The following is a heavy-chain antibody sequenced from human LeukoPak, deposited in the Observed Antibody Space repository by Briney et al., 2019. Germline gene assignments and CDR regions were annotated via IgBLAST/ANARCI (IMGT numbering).Heavy chain of an antibody. D-gene: IGHD1-26*01. CDR2: ISGSGGST. Sequence: GGSLRLSCVASRFTFSSYAMSWVRQAPGKGLEWVSAISGSGGSTYYADSVKGRFTISRDNSKNTLYLQMNSLRAEDTAVYYCAKGAAKAIVGTDYFDYWGQGTLVTVSS. V-gene: IGHV3-23*01. CDR1: RFTFSSYA. CDR3: AKGAAKAIVGTDYFDY. J-gene: IGHJ4*02.